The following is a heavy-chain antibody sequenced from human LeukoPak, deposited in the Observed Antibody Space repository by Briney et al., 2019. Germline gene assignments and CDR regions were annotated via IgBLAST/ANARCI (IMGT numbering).Heavy chain of an antibody. Sequence: SETLSLTCTVSGGSISSGDYFWSCIRQPPGKGLEWIGYIYYSGSTYYNPSLKSRVTISVDTSKNQFSLRLSSVTAADTAVYYCARVRNTMTQGAFDIWGQGTMVTVSS. CDR1: GGSISSGDYF. CDR2: IYYSGST. J-gene: IGHJ3*02. D-gene: IGHD3-22*01. V-gene: IGHV4-30-4*01. CDR3: ARVRNTMTQGAFDI.